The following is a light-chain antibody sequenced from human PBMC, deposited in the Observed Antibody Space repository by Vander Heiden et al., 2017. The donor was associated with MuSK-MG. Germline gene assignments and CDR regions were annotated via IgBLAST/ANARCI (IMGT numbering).Light chain of an antibody. CDR1: QSVLNRSNNKNY. CDR2: WAS. V-gene: IGKV4-1*01. CDR3: QQFYSPPPT. J-gene: IGKJ2*01. Sequence: DIVMTQSPDSLAVSLGERATINCKSSQSVLNRSNNKNYLTWYQQKPGQPPKMLIYWASNRESGVPDRFSGSGSGTDFTLTISSLQAEDVAIYYCQQFYSPPPTFGQGTKLEIK.